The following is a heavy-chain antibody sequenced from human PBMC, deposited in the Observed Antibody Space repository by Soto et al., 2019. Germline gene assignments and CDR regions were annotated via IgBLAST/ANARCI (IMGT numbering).Heavy chain of an antibody. CDR2: ISTYNGNT. Sequence: QVQLVQSGAEVKKPGASVKVSCKASGYTFTSYGISWVRQAPGQGLEGMGRISTYNGNTNNAQKLQGRVTMTTDTSTSTAYMELRSLRSDDTAVYYCAGVPATGYYYDSSGYYYFDYWGQGTLVTVSS. CDR1: GYTFTSYG. CDR3: AGVPATGYYYDSSGYYYFDY. V-gene: IGHV1-18*01. D-gene: IGHD3-22*01. J-gene: IGHJ4*02.